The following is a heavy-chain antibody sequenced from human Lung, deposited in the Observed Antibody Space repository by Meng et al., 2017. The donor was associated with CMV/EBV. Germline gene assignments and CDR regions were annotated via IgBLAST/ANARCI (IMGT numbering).Heavy chain of an antibody. J-gene: IGHJ4*02. CDR1: GGSIRNSNW. Sequence: QCSSPGLVKPRGPLPLTCAVSGGSIRNSNWWSWVRQPPGKGLEWIGEIYHSGSTNYNPSLKSRVTISVDKSKNQFSLKLSSVTAADTAVYYCASFPPPGKQWLVTDYWGQGTLVTVSS. V-gene: IGHV4-4*03. CDR3: ASFPPPGKQWLVTDY. D-gene: IGHD6-19*01. CDR2: IYHSGST.